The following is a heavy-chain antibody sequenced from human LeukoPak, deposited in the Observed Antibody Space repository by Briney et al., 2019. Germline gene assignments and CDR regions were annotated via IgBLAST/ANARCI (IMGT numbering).Heavy chain of an antibody. J-gene: IGHJ4*02. V-gene: IGHV4-39*01. Sequence: SETLSLTCTVSGGSISSSSYYWGWIRQPPGKGLEWIGSIYYSGSTYYNPSLKSRVTISVDTSKNQFSLKLSSVTAADTAVYYCARQVKGNDELDYWGQGTLVTVSS. CDR2: IYYSGST. D-gene: IGHD3-16*01. CDR3: ARQVKGNDELDY. CDR1: GGSISSSSYY.